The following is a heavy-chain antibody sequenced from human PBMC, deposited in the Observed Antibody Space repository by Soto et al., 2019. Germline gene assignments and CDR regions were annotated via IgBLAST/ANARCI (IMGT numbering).Heavy chain of an antibody. CDR1: GYTFTTYG. Sequence: ASVKVSCKASGYTFTTYGMHWVRQAPGQGLEWMGCFNAGNGRMRSPQKFQGRVTITRDTSASTAYIELSSLTSEDTAVYYCARDLYTTSFDYWGQGTLVTVSS. D-gene: IGHD2-8*01. J-gene: IGHJ4*02. CDR3: ARDLYTTSFDY. CDR2: FNAGNGRM. V-gene: IGHV1-3*01.